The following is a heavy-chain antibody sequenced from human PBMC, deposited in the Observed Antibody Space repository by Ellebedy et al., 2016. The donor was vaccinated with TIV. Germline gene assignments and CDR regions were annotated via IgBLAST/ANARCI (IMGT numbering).Heavy chain of an antibody. J-gene: IGHJ2*01. D-gene: IGHD6-19*01. CDR2: MYYNGNT. CDR3: ARLNESSAWSSRVLRYFDL. V-gene: IGHV4-59*08. Sequence: SETLSLTCTVSGGSVSSHSWNWIRQPPKKGLEWIGNMYYNGNTNYNPSLERRVTISGDTSKNQFFLTLTSVTAADTAVYYCARLNESSAWSSRVLRYFDLWGRGTLVAVSS. CDR1: GGSVSSHS.